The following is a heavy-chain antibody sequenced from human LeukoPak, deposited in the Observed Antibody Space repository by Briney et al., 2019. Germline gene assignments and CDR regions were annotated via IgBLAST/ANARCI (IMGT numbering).Heavy chain of an antibody. D-gene: IGHD3-16*02. CDR1: GGSFSGYY. J-gene: IGHJ4*02. CDR3: ARGQGYIWGSYRFDY. CDR2: INHSGST. Sequence: SETLSLTCAVYGGSFSGYYWSWIRQPPGKGLEWIGEINHSGSTNYNPSLKSRVTISADTSKNQFSLKLSSVTAADTAVYYCARGQGYIWGSYRFDYWGQGTLVTVSS. V-gene: IGHV4-34*01.